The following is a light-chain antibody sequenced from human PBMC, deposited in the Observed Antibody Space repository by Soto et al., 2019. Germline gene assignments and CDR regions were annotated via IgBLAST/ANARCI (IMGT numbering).Light chain of an antibody. J-gene: IGLJ2*01. Sequence: QSALTQPRSVSGSPGQSVTISCTGTSSDVGGYNYVSWYQQHPGKAPKLIIYEVSERPSGVSHRFSGSKSGSTASLTISGLQAEDEADYYCCSYATPRLFGGGTKLTVL. CDR1: SSDVGGYNY. V-gene: IGLV2-11*01. CDR3: CSYATPRL. CDR2: EVS.